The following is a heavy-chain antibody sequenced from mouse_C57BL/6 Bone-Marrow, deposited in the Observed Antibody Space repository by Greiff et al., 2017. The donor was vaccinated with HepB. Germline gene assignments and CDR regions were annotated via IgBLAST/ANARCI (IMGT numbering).Heavy chain of an antibody. J-gene: IGHJ3*01. Sequence: EVQLQQSGGGLVKPGGSLKLSCAASGFTFSSYAMSWVRQTPEKRLEWVATISDGGSYTYYPDNVKGRFTISRDNAKNNLYLQMSHLKSEDTAMYYCARDLRGYDGFAYWGQGTLVTVSA. D-gene: IGHD2-2*01. CDR2: ISDGGSYT. V-gene: IGHV5-4*01. CDR3: ARDLRGYDGFAY. CDR1: GFTFSSYA.